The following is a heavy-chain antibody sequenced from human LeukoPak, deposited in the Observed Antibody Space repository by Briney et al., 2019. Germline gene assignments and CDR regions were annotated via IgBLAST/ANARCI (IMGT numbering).Heavy chain of an antibody. CDR3: AKAAGYSSGSVDY. Sequence: GGSLRLSCAASGFTFDDYAMHWVRQGPGKGLEWVSGISWNSGSIGYADAVKGRFTISRDNAKNSLYLEMNSLRAEDMAFYYCAKAAGYSSGSVDYWGQGTLVTVSS. CDR2: ISWNSGSI. CDR1: GFTFDDYA. V-gene: IGHV3-9*03. D-gene: IGHD5-18*01. J-gene: IGHJ4*02.